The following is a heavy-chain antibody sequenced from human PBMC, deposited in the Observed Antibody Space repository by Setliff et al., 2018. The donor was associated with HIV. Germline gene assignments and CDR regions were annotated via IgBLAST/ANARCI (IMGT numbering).Heavy chain of an antibody. CDR3: AADLLNEYAFDI. D-gene: IGHD2-21*01. J-gene: IGHJ3*02. CDR2: MNPKSGNT. V-gene: IGHV1-8*01. Sequence: ASVKVSCKASGYTFTSYDINWVRQATGQGLEWMGWMNPKSGNTGYAQKFQGRITMTRDMSTSTAYMELSSLRSEDTAVYYCAADLLNEYAFDIWGQGTMVTVSS. CDR1: GYTFTSYD.